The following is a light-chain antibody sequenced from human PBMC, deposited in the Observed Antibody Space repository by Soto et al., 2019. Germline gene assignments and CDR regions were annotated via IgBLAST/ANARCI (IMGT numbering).Light chain of an antibody. CDR1: QSVYYKSTKANS. J-gene: IGKJ4*01. Sequence: DIVMTQSPDSVAVPLGERATINCRSSQSVYYKSTKANSLAWYQQKPGQTPKLLIDWASNRELGVPDLLSGSRYGTDFTLTIKLPQAENVAVYYGQHYYGTPFTFGGGTKVEIK. CDR2: WAS. V-gene: IGKV4-1*01. CDR3: QHYYGTPFT.